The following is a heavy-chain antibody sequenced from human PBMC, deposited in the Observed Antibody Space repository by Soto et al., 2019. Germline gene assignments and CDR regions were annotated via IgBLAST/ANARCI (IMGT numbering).Heavy chain of an antibody. CDR1: GGTFSSYA. CDR2: IIPIFGTA. D-gene: IGHD2-2*02. Sequence: QVQLVQSGAEVKKPGSSVKVSCKASGGTFSSYAISWVRQAPGQGLEWMGGIIPIFGTANYAQKFQGRVTITEDKSTSTAYMELSSLRSEDTAVYYCARGPDIVVVPAAIKGVPSWFDPWGQGTLVTVSS. V-gene: IGHV1-69*06. CDR3: ARGPDIVVVPAAIKGVPSWFDP. J-gene: IGHJ5*02.